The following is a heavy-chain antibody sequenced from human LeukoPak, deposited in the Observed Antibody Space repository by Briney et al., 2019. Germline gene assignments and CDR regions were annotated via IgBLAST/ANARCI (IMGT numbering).Heavy chain of an antibody. CDR1: GFTFSNAW. D-gene: IGHD2-15*01. J-gene: IGHJ3*02. CDR3: TTDDPRVASDAFDI. CDR2: IKSKTDGGTT. Sequence: GGSLRLSCVASGFTFSNAWMSWDRQAPGKGLEWVGRIKSKTDGGTTDYAAPVKGRFTISRDDSKNTLYLQMNSLKTEDTAVYYCTTDDPRVASDAFDIWGQGTMVTVSS. V-gene: IGHV3-15*01.